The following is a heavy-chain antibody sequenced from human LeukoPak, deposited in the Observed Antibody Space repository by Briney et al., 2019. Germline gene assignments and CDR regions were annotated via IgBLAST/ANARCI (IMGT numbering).Heavy chain of an antibody. D-gene: IGHD2-21*02. CDR3: ARFGREVVVTANTYYYYYGMDV. CDR2: MNPNSGNT. J-gene: IGHJ6*02. Sequence: GASVKVSCKASGYTFTGYYMHWVRQAPGQGLEWMGWMNPNSGNTGYAQKFQGRVTMTRNTSISTAYMELSSLRSEDTAVYYCARFGREVVVTANTYYYYYGMDVWGQGTTVTVSS. CDR1: GYTFTGYY. V-gene: IGHV1-8*02.